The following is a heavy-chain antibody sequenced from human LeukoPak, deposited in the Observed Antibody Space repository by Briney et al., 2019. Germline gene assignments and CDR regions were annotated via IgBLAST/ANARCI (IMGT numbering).Heavy chain of an antibody. CDR1: GCTVSNNS. CDR3: SRARGGDGLPFDY. J-gene: IGHJ4*02. CDR2: IYSDAST. V-gene: IGHV3-53*01. D-gene: IGHD3-16*01. Sequence: PGGSLRLSCAASGCTVSNNSMSWVRQAPGTGLEWVSLIYSDASTSYADSVRGRFTISRDNSKNTLYLHMNSLRAEDTAVYYCSRARGGDGLPFDYWGQGTLVTVSS.